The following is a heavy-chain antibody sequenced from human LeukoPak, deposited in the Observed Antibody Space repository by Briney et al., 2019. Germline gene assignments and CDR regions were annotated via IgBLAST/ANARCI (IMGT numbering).Heavy chain of an antibody. CDR1: GGSISSGGYY. Sequence: PSETLSLTCTVSGGSISSGGYYWSRIRQHPGKGLEWIGYIYYSGSTYYNPSLKSRVTISVDTSKNQFSLKLSSVTAADTAVYYCARGGISYYFDYWGQGTLVTVSS. D-gene: IGHD2-2*01. CDR2: IYYSGST. V-gene: IGHV4-31*03. CDR3: ARGGISYYFDY. J-gene: IGHJ4*02.